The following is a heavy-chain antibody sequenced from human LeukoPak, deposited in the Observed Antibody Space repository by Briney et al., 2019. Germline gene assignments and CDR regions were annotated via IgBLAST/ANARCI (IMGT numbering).Heavy chain of an antibody. CDR3: ARDHYDFWSGYYTGYYYYYYMDV. V-gene: IGHV1-46*01. CDR2: INPSGGST. D-gene: IGHD3-3*01. CDR1: GYTFTIYY. Sequence: ASVKVSCKASGYTFTIYYMHWVRQAPGQGLEWMGIINPSGGSTSYAQKFQGRVTMTRGTSTSTVYMELSSLRSEDTAVYYCARDHYDFWSGYYTGYYYYYYMDVWGKGTTVTVSS. J-gene: IGHJ6*03.